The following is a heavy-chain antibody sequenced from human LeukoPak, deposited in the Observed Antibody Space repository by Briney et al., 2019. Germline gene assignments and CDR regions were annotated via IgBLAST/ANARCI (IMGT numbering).Heavy chain of an antibody. V-gene: IGHV4-59*12. D-gene: IGHD3-10*01. Sequence: SETLSLTCSVSGGSISNYFWTWIRQPPGKGLEWIGYIYSSGTTDYNPSLNSRVTISVDTSKNQFSLKLSSVTAADTAVYYCARDLVRGVRSDWGQGTLVTVSS. CDR1: GGSISNYF. CDR2: IYSSGTT. J-gene: IGHJ4*02. CDR3: ARDLVRGVRSD.